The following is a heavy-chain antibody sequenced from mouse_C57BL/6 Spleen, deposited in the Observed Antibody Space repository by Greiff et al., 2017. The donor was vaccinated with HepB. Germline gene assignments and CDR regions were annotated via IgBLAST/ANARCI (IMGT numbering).Heavy chain of an antibody. CDR2: ISSGSSTI. D-gene: IGHD3-3*01. J-gene: IGHJ2*01. CDR3: AKGLIGYFDY. V-gene: IGHV5-17*01. Sequence: EVQLVESGGGLVKPGGSLKLSCAASGFTFSDYGMHWVRQAPEKGLEWVAYISSGSSTIYYADTVKGRFTIARDNAKNTLFLQMTSLRSEDTAMYYCAKGLIGYFDYWGQGTTLTVSS. CDR1: GFTFSDYG.